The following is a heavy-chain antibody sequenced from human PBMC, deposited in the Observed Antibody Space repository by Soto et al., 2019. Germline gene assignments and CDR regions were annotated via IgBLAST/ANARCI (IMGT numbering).Heavy chain of an antibody. CDR2: IYPGDSDT. CDR1: GYAFSSYW. V-gene: IGHV5-51*01. J-gene: IGHJ5*02. CDR3: ARGYCTATICDPWFDP. D-gene: IGHD2-8*02. Sequence: SCQGSGYAFSSYWIAWVRQMPGKGLEWMGVIYPGDSDTRYSPSFQGQVTISVDKSITTAYLQWSSLKASDTAMYYCARGYCTATICDPWFDPWGQGTLVTVS.